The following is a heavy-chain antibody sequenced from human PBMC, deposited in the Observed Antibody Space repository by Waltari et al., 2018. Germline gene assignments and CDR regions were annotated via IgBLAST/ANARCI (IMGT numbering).Heavy chain of an antibody. Sequence: EVQLVESGGGLVQPGGSLRLSCAASGFTFSSYEMTWVRQAPGKGLEWVSYISSSGSTIYYADSVKGRFTISRDNAKNSLYLQMNSLRAEDTAVYYCARDSPIGFDPWGQGTLVTVSS. V-gene: IGHV3-48*03. J-gene: IGHJ5*02. CDR2: ISSSGSTI. CDR1: GFTFSSYE. CDR3: ARDSPIGFDP.